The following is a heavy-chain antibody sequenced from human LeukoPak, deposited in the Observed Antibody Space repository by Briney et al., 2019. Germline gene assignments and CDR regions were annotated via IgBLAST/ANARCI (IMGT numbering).Heavy chain of an antibody. J-gene: IGHJ5*02. Sequence: PGGSLRLSCAASGFTFSSYAMSWVRQAPGKGLEWVSAISGSGGSTYYADSVKGWFTISRDNSKNTLYLQMNSLRAEDTAVYYCAKYPSAYGSGSGGWFDPWGQGTLVTVSS. CDR2: ISGSGGST. CDR1: GFTFSSYA. CDR3: AKYPSAYGSGSGGWFDP. V-gene: IGHV3-23*01. D-gene: IGHD3-10*01.